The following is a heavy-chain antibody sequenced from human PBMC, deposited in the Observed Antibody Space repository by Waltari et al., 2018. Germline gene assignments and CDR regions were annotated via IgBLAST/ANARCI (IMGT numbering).Heavy chain of an antibody. V-gene: IGHV1-69*14. D-gene: IGHD2-21*01. J-gene: IGHJ3*02. CDR1: GGTFSSYA. CDR2: SSPICGTA. Sequence: QVQLVQSGAEVKKPGSSVKVSCKASGGTFSSYAISWVRQAPGQGLEWMGGSSPICGTANYAQKFKGRVTITADKSTSTAYMELSSLRSEDTAVYYCARARYVVVIAISAFDIWGQGTMVTVSS. CDR3: ARARYVVVIAISAFDI.